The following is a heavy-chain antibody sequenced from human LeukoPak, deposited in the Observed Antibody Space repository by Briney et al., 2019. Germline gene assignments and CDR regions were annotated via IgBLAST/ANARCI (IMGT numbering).Heavy chain of an antibody. D-gene: IGHD4-23*01. CDR3: ARDYGGNSENWFDP. J-gene: IGHJ5*02. V-gene: IGHV4-34*01. CDR2: INHSGST. Sequence: SETLSLTCAVYGGSFSGYYWSWIRQPPGKGLEWIGEINHSGSTNYNPSLRSRVTISVDKSKNQFSLKLSSVTAADTAVYYCARDYGGNSENWFDPWGQGTLVTVSS. CDR1: GGSFSGYY.